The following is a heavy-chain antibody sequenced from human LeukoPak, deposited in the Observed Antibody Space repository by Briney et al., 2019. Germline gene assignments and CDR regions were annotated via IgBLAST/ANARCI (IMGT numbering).Heavy chain of an antibody. Sequence: SETLSLTCTVSGGSISSSSYYWGWLRQPPGKGREGIGSIYYSGSTYYNPSLKSRVTISVDTSKNQFSLKLSSVTAADTAVYYCARELRVGPERDAFDIWGQGTMVTVSS. CDR3: ARELRVGPERDAFDI. J-gene: IGHJ3*02. V-gene: IGHV4-39*07. D-gene: IGHD1-14*01. CDR2: IYYSGST. CDR1: GGSISSSSYY.